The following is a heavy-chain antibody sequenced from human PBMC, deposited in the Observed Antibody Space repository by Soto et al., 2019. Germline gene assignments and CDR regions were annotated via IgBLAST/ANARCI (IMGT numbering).Heavy chain of an antibody. Sequence: GGSLRLSCAASGFTFSSYEMNWVRQAPGKGLEWVSYISSSGSTIYYTDSVKGRFTISRDNAKNSLYLQMNSLRAEDTAVYYCATIWFGELLYPDYWGQGTLVTVSS. CDR3: ATIWFGELLYPDY. CDR1: GFTFSSYE. V-gene: IGHV3-48*03. D-gene: IGHD3-10*01. J-gene: IGHJ4*02. CDR2: ISSSGSTI.